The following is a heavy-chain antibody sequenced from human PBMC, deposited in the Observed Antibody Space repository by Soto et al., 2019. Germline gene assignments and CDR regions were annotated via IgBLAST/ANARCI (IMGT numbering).Heavy chain of an antibody. D-gene: IGHD6-19*01. CDR1: GFSFTHYT. J-gene: IGHJ4*02. V-gene: IGHV3-30*04. CDR2: MSCDGTNE. Sequence: PGWSLRLSCAASGFSFTHYTINWVRQAPGKGLEWVAVMSCDGTNEYYADSVKGRFTISRDNSKSTVYLQMNSLTPEDTALYYCARKWGTYSSASLDYWGLGTLVTVPS. CDR3: ARKWGTYSSASLDY.